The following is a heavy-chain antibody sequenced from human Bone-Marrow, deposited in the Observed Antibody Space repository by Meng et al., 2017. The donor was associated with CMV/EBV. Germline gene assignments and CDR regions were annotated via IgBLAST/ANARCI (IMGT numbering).Heavy chain of an antibody. J-gene: IGHJ4*02. D-gene: IGHD5-12*01. CDR1: KFTFNSYA. V-gene: IGHV3-23*01. CDR2: VSANGGST. CDR3: AKVLTLRWFDY. Sequence: EVQLLESGGGLVQPGGSLRLSCAASKFTFNSYAMTWVRQAPGRGLEWVSTVSANGGSTYYADSVKGRFTISRDNSRNTLYLQMNSLRAEDTAIYYCAKVLTLRWFDYWGQGTLVTVSS.